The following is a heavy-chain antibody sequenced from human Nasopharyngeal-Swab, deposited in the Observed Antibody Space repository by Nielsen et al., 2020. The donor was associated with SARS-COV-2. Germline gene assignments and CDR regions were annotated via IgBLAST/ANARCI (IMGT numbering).Heavy chain of an antibody. CDR2: INAGNGNT. CDR3: ARAKDGGKGFYFDY. Sequence: ASVKVSCKASGYTFTSYGISWVRQAPGQGLEWMGWINAGNGNTKYSQKFQGRVTITRDTSASTAYMELSSLRSEDTAVYYCARAKDGGKGFYFDYWGQGTLVTVSS. D-gene: IGHD4-23*01. V-gene: IGHV1-3*01. CDR1: GYTFTSYG. J-gene: IGHJ4*02.